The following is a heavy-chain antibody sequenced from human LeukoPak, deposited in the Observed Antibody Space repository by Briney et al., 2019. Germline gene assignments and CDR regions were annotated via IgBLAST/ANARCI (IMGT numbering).Heavy chain of an antibody. J-gene: IGHJ4*02. CDR3: AKDREDIVVVPAAIAY. D-gene: IGHD2-2*01. V-gene: IGHV3-30*02. Sequence: GGSLRLSCAASGFTFSSYGMHWVRQAPGKGLEWVAFIRYDGSNKYYADSVKGRFTISRDNSKNTLYLQMNSLRAEDTAVYYCAKDREDIVVVPAAIAYWGQGTLVTVSS. CDR2: IRYDGSNK. CDR1: GFTFSSYG.